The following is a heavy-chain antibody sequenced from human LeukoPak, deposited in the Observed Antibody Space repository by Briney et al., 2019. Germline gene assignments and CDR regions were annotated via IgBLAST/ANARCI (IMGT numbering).Heavy chain of an antibody. D-gene: IGHD3-10*01. CDR2: ISSSGSTI. CDR1: GFTFSDYY. V-gene: IGHV3-11*04. Sequence: GGSLRLSCAASGFTFSDYYMSWIRQAPGKGLEWVSYISSSGSTIYYADSVKGRFTISRDNAKNTLYLQMNSLRAEDTAVYYCARDMDGPSYWYFDLWGRGTLVTVSS. CDR3: ARDMDGPSYWYFDL. J-gene: IGHJ2*01.